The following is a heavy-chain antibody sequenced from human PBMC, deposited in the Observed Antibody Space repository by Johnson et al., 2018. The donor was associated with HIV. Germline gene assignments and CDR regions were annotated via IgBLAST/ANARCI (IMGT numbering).Heavy chain of an antibody. CDR1: GFTFDDYT. CDR3: AKDIQFLEWQSAFDI. V-gene: IGHV3-43*01. J-gene: IGHJ3*02. D-gene: IGHD3-3*01. CDR2: ISWDGGST. Sequence: VQLVESGGVVVQPGGSLRLSCAASGFTFDDYTMHWVRQAPGKGLEWVSLISWDGGSTYYADSVNGRFTISRDNSKNSLYLQMNSLRTEDTALYYCAKDIQFLEWQSAFDIWGQGTMVTVSS.